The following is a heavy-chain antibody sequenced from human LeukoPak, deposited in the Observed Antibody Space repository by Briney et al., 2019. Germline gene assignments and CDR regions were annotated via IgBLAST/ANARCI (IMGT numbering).Heavy chain of an antibody. CDR1: GGSFSGYY. D-gene: IGHD3-3*01. CDR3: ARSSYDFWSGYLDY. Sequence: PSETLSLTCAVYGGSFSGYYWSWIRQPPGKGLEWIGEINHSGSTNYNPSLKSRVTKSVDTSKNQFSLKLSSVTAADTAVYYCARSSYDFWSGYLDYWGQGTLVTVSS. V-gene: IGHV4-34*01. J-gene: IGHJ4*02. CDR2: INHSGST.